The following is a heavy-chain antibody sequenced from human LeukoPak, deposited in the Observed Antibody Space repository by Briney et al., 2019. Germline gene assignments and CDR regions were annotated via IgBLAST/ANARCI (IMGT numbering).Heavy chain of an antibody. Sequence: PSETLSLTCTVSGDSISSGGYYWSWIRQPPGKGLEWIGYIYHSGSTYYNPSLKSRVTISVDRSKNEFSLKLNSMTAADTAVYYCARGDDFWSGLAWFDPWGQGTLVTVSS. J-gene: IGHJ5*02. V-gene: IGHV4-30-2*01. CDR3: ARGDDFWSGLAWFDP. CDR1: GDSISSGGYY. D-gene: IGHD3-3*01. CDR2: IYHSGST.